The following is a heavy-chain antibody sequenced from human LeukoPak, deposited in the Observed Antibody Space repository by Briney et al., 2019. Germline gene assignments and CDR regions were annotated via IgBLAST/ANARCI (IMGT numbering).Heavy chain of an antibody. Sequence: SETLSLTCTVSGGSITSYYWSWIRQPPGKGLEWIGYISYSGSTNYNPSLKSRVSISIDTSKNQFSLKLSSVTAADTAVYYCASGGYCSSGSCYPNWFDPWGQGTLVTVSS. D-gene: IGHD2-15*01. V-gene: IGHV4-59*01. J-gene: IGHJ5*02. CDR3: ASGGYCSSGSCYPNWFDP. CDR2: ISYSGST. CDR1: GGSITSYY.